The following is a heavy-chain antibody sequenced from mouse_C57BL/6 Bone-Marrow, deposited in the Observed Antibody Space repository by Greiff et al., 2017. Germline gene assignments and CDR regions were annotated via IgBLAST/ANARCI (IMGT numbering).Heavy chain of an antibody. D-gene: IGHD2-5*01. J-gene: IGHJ4*01. Sequence: QVQLQQPGAELVKPGASVKVSCKASGYTFTSYWMHWVKQRPGQGLEWIGRIHPSDSDTNYNQKFKGKATLTVDKSSSTAYMQLSSLTSEDSAVXYCAITYYSNFLYAMDYWGQGTSVTVSS. CDR2: IHPSDSDT. CDR3: AITYYSNFLYAMDY. CDR1: GYTFTSYW. V-gene: IGHV1-74*01.